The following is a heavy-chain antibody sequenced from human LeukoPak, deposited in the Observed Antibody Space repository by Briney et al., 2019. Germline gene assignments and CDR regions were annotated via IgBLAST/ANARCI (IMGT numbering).Heavy chain of an antibody. Sequence: GGSLRLSCAASGFTFSNYWMSWVRQAPGKGLEWVANIKQDGSEKYYVDSVKGRFTISRDNAKNSLFLQMNSLRAEDTAVYYCARRHYDFWSGYSYYFDYWGQGTLVTVSS. CDR3: ARRHYDFWSGYSYYFDY. J-gene: IGHJ4*02. V-gene: IGHV3-7*01. CDR2: IKQDGSEK. D-gene: IGHD3-3*01. CDR1: GFTFSNYW.